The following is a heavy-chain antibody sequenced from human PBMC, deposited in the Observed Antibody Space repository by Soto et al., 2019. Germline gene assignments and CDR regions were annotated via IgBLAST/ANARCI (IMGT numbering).Heavy chain of an antibody. J-gene: IGHJ6*02. CDR3: ASVSGPTTVTTVAHRRYYYYYGMDV. D-gene: IGHD4-17*01. CDR2: IYYSGST. V-gene: IGHV4-31*03. Sequence: SETLSLTCTVSGGSISSGGYYWSWIRQHPGKGLEWIGYIYYSGSTYYNPSLKSRVTISVDTSKNQFSLKLSSVTAADTAVYYCASVSGPTTVTTVAHRRYYYYYGMDVWGQGTTVTVSS. CDR1: GGSISSGGYY.